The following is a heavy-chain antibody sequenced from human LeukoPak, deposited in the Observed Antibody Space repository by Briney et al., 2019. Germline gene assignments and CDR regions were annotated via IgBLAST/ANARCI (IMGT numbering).Heavy chain of an antibody. V-gene: IGHV3-23*01. CDR3: ARNGRQTTVTSEV. J-gene: IGHJ4*02. D-gene: IGHD4-17*01. Sequence: GGSLRLSCVASGFTFSSYGMSWVRQAPGKGLEWVSAIVGSGGSTNYADSVKGRFTISRDNSKNTLYLQMNSLRDEDTALYYCARNGRQTTVTSEVWGRGPLVTVSS. CDR1: GFTFSSYG. CDR2: IVGSGGST.